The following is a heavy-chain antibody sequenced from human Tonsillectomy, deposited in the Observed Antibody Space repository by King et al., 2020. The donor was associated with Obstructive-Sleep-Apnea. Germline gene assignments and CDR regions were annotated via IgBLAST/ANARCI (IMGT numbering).Heavy chain of an antibody. D-gene: IGHD3-10*01. J-gene: IGHJ3*02. CDR1: GYDFPTYW. V-gene: IGHV5-51*01. CDR3: VRLVIVVPVRDDFDM. CDR2: IYPGDSET. Sequence: QLVQSGAAVKQPGDSLKRSCKASGYDFPTYWIGWVRQMPGKGLEWMAMIYPGDSETRYGPSFRGQVTISADTSMATAYLQWSRLKASDTAIYYCVRLVIVVPVRDDFDMWGQGTLVTVSS.